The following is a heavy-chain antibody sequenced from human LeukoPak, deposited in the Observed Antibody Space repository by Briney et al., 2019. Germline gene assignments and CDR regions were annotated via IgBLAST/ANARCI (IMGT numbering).Heavy chain of an antibody. CDR1: GFTFSSYW. V-gene: IGHV3-74*01. D-gene: IGHD5-18*01. Sequence: GGSLRLSCAASGFTFSSYWMHWVRQAPGKGLVWVSRIKSDGSTTTYADSVEGRFTISRDNAKNTLYLQMNSLRAEDTAVYYCARVVDTHFDYWGQGTLVTVSS. CDR2: IKSDGSTT. J-gene: IGHJ4*02. CDR3: ARVVDTHFDY.